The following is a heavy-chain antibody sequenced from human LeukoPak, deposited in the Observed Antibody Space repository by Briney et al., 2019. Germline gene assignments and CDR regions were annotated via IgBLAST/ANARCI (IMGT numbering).Heavy chain of an antibody. CDR2: INPNSGGT. CDR3: ARGYHRIAVPSTAGY. J-gene: IGHJ4*02. Sequence: ASVKVSCKASGYTFTGYYMHWVRQAPGQGLEWMGWINPNSGGTNYAQKFQGRVTMTRDTSISTAYMELSRLRSDDTAVYYCARGYHRIAVPSTAGYWGQGTLVNVSS. CDR1: GYTFTGYY. V-gene: IGHV1-2*02. D-gene: IGHD6-19*01.